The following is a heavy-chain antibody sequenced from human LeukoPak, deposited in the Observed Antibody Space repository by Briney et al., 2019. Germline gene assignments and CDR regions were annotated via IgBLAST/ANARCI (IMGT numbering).Heavy chain of an antibody. CDR2: IYPSDSDT. V-gene: IGHV5-51*01. J-gene: IGHJ4*02. CDR3: ARHEGPYYDSSGYYYEN. D-gene: IGHD3-22*01. CDR1: GYSFTSYW. Sequence: GESLKISCKVSGYSFTSYWIAWVRQMPGKGLEWMGIIYPSDSDTRYSPSFQGQVTISADKSISTAYLQWSSLKASDTAMFYCARHEGPYYDSSGYYYENWGQGTLVTVSS.